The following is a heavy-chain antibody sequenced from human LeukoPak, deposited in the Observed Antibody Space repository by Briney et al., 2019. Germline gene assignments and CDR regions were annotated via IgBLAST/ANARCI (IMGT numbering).Heavy chain of an antibody. J-gene: IGHJ4*02. CDR3: ARVFHDYVWGSYRWGPAYYFDY. V-gene: IGHV1-46*01. Sequence: AAVKVSCKASGYTFTSYMHWVREASGQGLEWMGIINPSGGSTSYAQKFQGRVTMTRDMSTSTDYMELSSLRSEDTAVYYCARVFHDYVWGSYRWGPAYYFDYWGQGTLVTVSS. CDR2: INPSGGST. CDR1: GYTFTSY. D-gene: IGHD3-16*02.